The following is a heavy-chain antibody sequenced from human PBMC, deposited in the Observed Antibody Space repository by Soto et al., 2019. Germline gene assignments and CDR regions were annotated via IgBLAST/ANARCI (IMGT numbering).Heavy chain of an antibody. CDR3: ARYYYYGSGSYPPDNWFDP. J-gene: IGHJ5*02. CDR1: GGTFSSYA. V-gene: IGHV1-69*13. CDR2: IIPIFGTA. Sequence: SVKVSCKASGGTFSSYAISWVRQAPGQGLEWMGGIIPIFGTANYAQKFQGRVTITADESTSTAYMELSSLRSEDTAVYYCARYYYYGSGSYPPDNWFDPWGQGTLVTVSS. D-gene: IGHD3-10*01.